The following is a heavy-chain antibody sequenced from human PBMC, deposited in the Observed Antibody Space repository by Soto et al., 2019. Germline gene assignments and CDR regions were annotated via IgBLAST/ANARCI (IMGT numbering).Heavy chain of an antibody. CDR1: GYTFTSYG. CDR2: ISAYNGNT. J-gene: IGHJ5*02. D-gene: IGHD2-2*01. Sequence: GASVKVSCKASGYTFTSYGISWVRQAPGQGLEWMGWISAYNGNTNYAQKLQGRVTMTTDTSTSTAYMELRSLRSDDTAVYYCARDFVVPAAMSWFDPWGQGTLVTVSS. V-gene: IGHV1-18*01. CDR3: ARDFVVPAAMSWFDP.